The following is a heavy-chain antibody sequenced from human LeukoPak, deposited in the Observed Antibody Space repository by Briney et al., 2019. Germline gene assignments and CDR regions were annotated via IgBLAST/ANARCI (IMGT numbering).Heavy chain of an antibody. CDR3: AKDLPNPGTSRHFQY. CDR1: GFTFTSYA. D-gene: IGHD2-8*01. CDR2: ISGNGGST. J-gene: IGHJ1*01. Sequence: GGSLRLSCAASGFTFTSYALSWVRQAPGKGLEWVSSISGNGGSTYYADSVKGRFTISRDNSKNTLYLQMNSLRAEDTAVYYCAKDLPNPGTSRHFQYWGQGTLVTVSS. V-gene: IGHV3-23*01.